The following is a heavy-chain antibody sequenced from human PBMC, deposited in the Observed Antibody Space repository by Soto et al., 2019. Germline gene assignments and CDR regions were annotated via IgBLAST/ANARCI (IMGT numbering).Heavy chain of an antibody. J-gene: IGHJ4*02. CDR1: GFTFSSYA. D-gene: IGHD6-6*01. CDR2: ISGSGGST. Sequence: GSLRLSCAASGFTFSSYAMSWVRQAPGKGLEWVSAISGSGGSTYHADSVKGRFTISRDNSKNTLYLQMNSLRAEDTAVYYCAIRIAARRSLDYWGQGTLVTVSS. CDR3: AIRIAARRSLDY. V-gene: IGHV3-23*01.